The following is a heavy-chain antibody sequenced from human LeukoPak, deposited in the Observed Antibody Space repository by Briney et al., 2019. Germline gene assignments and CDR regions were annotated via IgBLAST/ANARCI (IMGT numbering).Heavy chain of an antibody. D-gene: IGHD3-10*01. CDR1: GFIFSSYE. V-gene: IGHV3-48*03. Sequence: GGSLRLSCAASGFIFSSYEMNWVRQAPGKGLEWVSYISSSGSRIYFADSVKGRFTISRDNAKNSLYLQMNSLRVEDTAVYYCAKVAKYYYGSETYYFFEHWGQGTPVTASS. CDR2: ISSSGSRI. CDR3: AKVAKYYYGSETYYFFEH. J-gene: IGHJ4*02.